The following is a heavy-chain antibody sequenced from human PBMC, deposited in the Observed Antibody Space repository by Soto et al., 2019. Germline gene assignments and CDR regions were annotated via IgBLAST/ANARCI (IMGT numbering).Heavy chain of an antibody. CDR3: VRDQNYFRVNGNWFDS. Sequence: QVQLMQSGTEVKKPGASLTVSCKASGYTSADFGISWVRQAPGQGLEWMGWVSGNNGASNPAPKVQGRITMTFDTSTGVSYMGLRSLRSKDTAIYYCVRDQNYFRVNGNWFDSWGQGTLVSVSS. CDR1: GYTSADFG. CDR2: VSGNNGAS. V-gene: IGHV1-18*04. J-gene: IGHJ5*01. D-gene: IGHD3-10*01.